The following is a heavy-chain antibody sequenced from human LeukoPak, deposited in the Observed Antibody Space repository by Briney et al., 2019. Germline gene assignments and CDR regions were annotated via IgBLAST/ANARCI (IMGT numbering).Heavy chain of an antibody. CDR1: GFIFSSYA. CDR3: AKALYVQLVPSKNDY. CDR2: ISGSGGST. Sequence: GGSLRLSCAASGFIFSSYAMNWVRQAPGKGLEWVSAISGSGGSTYYADSVKGRLTISRDNSKNTLYLQMNSLRAEDAAVYYCAKALYVQLVPSKNDYWGQGTLVTVSS. D-gene: IGHD6-13*01. J-gene: IGHJ4*02. V-gene: IGHV3-23*01.